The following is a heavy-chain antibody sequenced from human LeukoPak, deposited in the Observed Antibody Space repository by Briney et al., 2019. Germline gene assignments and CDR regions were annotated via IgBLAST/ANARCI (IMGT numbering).Heavy chain of an antibody. V-gene: IGHV3-21*01. J-gene: IGHJ4*02. CDR1: GFTFSSYN. Sequence: PGGSLRLSCAAPGFTFSSYNMNWVRQAPGKGLEWVSCISDRSNYIYYADSVKGRFTISRDNAKNSLYLELNSLRAEDTAVYHCVRDSDTYGDHTTRRFDYWGQGTLVTVSS. CDR2: ISDRSNYI. D-gene: IGHD4-17*01. CDR3: VRDSDTYGDHTTRRFDY.